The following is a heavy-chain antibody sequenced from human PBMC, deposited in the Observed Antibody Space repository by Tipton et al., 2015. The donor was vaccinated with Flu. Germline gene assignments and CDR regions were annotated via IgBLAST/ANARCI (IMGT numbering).Heavy chain of an antibody. J-gene: IGHJ4*02. D-gene: IGHD3-10*01. V-gene: IGHV4-59*01. Sequence: TLSLTCAVYGGSFSGYYWSWIRQPPGKGLEWIGNIYYSGSTNYNPSLKSRVTISVDTSKNQFSLKLSSVTAADTAVYYCARDRGYYFDYWGQGTLVTVSS. CDR1: GGSFSGYY. CDR3: ARDRGYYFDY. CDR2: IYYSGST.